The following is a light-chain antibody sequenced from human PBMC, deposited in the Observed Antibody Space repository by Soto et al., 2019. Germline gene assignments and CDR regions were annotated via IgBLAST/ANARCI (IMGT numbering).Light chain of an antibody. CDR1: QSVDTN. CDR2: SAS. J-gene: IGKJ4*01. Sequence: EVVMTQSPATLSVSPGDRATLSCRASQSVDTNVVWYQQKPGQPPRLLVHSASIRATGVPARFTGIGSGTDFTLTISGLQSDDFAIYYCQQYGTAPITFGGGTKVEIK. CDR3: QQYGTAPIT. V-gene: IGKV3-15*01.